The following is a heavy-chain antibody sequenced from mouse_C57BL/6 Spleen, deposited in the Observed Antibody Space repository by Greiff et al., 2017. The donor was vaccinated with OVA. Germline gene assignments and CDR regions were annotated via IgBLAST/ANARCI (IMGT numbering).Heavy chain of an antibody. D-gene: IGHD2-1*01. J-gene: IGHJ1*03. CDR2: INPSSGYT. V-gene: IGHV1-4*01. CDR3: ARDGNYVYCYFEV. CDR1: GYTFTSYT. Sequence: LKQSGAELARPGASVKMSCKASGYTFTSYTMHWVKQRPGQGLEWIGYINPSSGYTKYNQKFKDKATLTADKSSSTAYMQLSSLTSEDSAVYYCARDGNYVYCYFEVWGTESPVTVSS.